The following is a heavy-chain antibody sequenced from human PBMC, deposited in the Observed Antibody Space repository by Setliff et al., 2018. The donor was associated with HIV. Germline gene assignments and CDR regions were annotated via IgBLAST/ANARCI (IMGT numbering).Heavy chain of an antibody. CDR2: MNPNSGNT. J-gene: IGHJ6*03. CDR1: GYTFTSYD. D-gene: IGHD7-27*01. V-gene: IGHV1-8*02. CDR3: ARGADYLGIPSYYYYYMDV. Sequence: SCKASGYTFTSYDFNWVRQATGQGLEWMGWMNPNSGNTGYAQKFQGRVTMTRNTSINTTYMELSRLRSEDTAVYYCARGADYLGIPSYYYYYMDVWGKGTTVTVS.